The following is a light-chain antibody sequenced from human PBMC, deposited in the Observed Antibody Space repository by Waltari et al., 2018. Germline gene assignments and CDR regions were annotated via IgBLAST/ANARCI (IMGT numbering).Light chain of an antibody. CDR1: QTISNW. V-gene: IGKV1-5*03. CDR2: EAS. CDR3: QQYNSYPYT. Sequence: DIKMTQSPSTLSASVGDRVTITCRASQTISNWLAWYQQKPGKAPKLLIYEASILQSGVPSGFSGSGSGTEFILTISSLQPDDFATYYCQQYNSYPYTFGQGTKLEI. J-gene: IGKJ2*01.